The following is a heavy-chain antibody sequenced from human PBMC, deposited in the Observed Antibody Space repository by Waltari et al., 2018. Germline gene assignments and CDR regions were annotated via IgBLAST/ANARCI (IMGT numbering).Heavy chain of an antibody. CDR3: AKDLRDNVWGSCHTH. V-gene: IGHV3-23*01. CDR1: GFTFSTFA. D-gene: IGHD3-16*01. Sequence: EVHLLESGVGLVQPGGSLRLSLAASGFTFSTFACSWVRQAPGKGLEWVSALGGNVGSAFYADSVRGRFTISRDNSKNTLYLQMYSLRAEDTAVYFCAKDLRDNVWGSCHTHWGQGTLVTVSP. CDR2: LGGNVGSA. J-gene: IGHJ4*02.